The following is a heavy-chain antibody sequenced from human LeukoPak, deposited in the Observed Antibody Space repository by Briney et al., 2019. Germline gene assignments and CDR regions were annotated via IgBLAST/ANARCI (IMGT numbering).Heavy chain of an antibody. Sequence: PSETLSLTCTVSGGSISSYYWSWIRQPPGKGLEWIGYIYYSWSTNYNPFLKSRVTISVDTSKNQFSLKLSSVTAADTAVYYCARMIAAAGTEYFDYWGQGTLVTVSS. CDR3: ARMIAAAGTEYFDY. D-gene: IGHD6-13*01. CDR2: IYYSWST. V-gene: IGHV4-59*01. CDR1: GGSISSYY. J-gene: IGHJ4*02.